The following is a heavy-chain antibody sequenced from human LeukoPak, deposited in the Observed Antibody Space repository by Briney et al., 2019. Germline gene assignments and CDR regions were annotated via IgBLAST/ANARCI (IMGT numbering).Heavy chain of an antibody. CDR1: GGSFSGYY. CDR3: ARGRRGIGGDLIYGMDV. Sequence: KPSETLSLTCAVYGGSFSGYYWSWIRQPPGKGLEWIGEINHSGSTNYNPSLKSRVTISVDTSKSQFSLKLSSVTAADTAVYYCARGRRGIGGDLIYGMDVWGKGTTVTVSS. V-gene: IGHV4-34*01. CDR2: INHSGST. D-gene: IGHD2-21*02. J-gene: IGHJ6*04.